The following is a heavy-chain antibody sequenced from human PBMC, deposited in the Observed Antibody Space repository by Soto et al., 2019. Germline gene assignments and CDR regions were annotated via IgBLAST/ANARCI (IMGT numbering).Heavy chain of an antibody. CDR2: ISAYNGNT. D-gene: IGHD2-15*01. V-gene: IGHV1-18*01. J-gene: IGHJ3*02. Sequence: QVQLVQSGAEVKKPGASVKVSCKASGYTFTSYGISWVRQAPGQGLEWMGWISAYNGNTNYAQKLQGRVTMTTDTSTSTAYRELRSLRSDDTAVYYCARDRGEVVAANPVAFDIWGQGTMVTVSS. CDR3: ARDRGEVVAANPVAFDI. CDR1: GYTFTSYG.